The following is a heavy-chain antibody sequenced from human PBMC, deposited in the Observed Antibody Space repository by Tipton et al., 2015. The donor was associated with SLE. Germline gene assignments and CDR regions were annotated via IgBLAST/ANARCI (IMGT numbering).Heavy chain of an antibody. CDR2: ISHRGNT. CDR3: ARESLGRPRVSAFDI. J-gene: IGHJ3*02. D-gene: IGHD3-16*01. V-gene: IGHV4-38-2*02. CDR1: GDSLSSAYF. Sequence: TLSLTCVVSGDSLSSAYFWGWIRQPPGKGLEWIGSISHRGNTYYNPSLKSRVSISVDTSKNQFSLRLSSMTAADTAVYYCARESLGRPRVSAFDIWGQGAVVTVSS.